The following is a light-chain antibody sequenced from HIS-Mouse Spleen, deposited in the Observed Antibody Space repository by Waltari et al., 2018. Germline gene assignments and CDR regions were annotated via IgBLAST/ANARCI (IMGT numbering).Light chain of an antibody. CDR1: SSDVGGYNY. V-gene: IGLV2-14*01. CDR3: SSYAGSYTYV. J-gene: IGLJ1*01. CDR2: EVS. Sequence: QSALTQPASVSGSPGQSITISCTGTSSDVGGYNYVSWYQQHPGKAPKLMIYEVSNRPSGCSNRFSGSKSGNTASLTISGLQAEDEADYYCSSYAGSYTYVFGTGTKVTVL.